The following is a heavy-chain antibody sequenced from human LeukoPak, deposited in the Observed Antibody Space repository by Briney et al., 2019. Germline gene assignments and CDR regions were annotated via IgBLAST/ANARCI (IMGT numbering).Heavy chain of an antibody. J-gene: IGHJ4*02. V-gene: IGHV3-53*01. D-gene: IGHD2-15*01. CDR2: IYSGGST. CDR1: GFTVSRNY. CDR3: AREYCSGGSCWFDY. Sequence: GGSLRLSCAASGFTVSRNYMSWVRQAPGKGLEWVSVIYSGGSTYYADSVKGRFTISRDNSKNTLYLQMDSLRAEDAAVYYCAREYCSGGSCWFDYWGQGTLVTVSS.